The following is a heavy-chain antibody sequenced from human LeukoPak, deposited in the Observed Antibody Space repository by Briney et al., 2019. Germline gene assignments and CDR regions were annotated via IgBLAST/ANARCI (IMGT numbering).Heavy chain of an antibody. Sequence: SETLSLTCTVSGGSISSYCWSWIRQPPGKGLEWIGYIYYSGSTNYNPSLKSRVTISVDTSKNQFSLKLGSVTAADTAVYYCARGGSTVGAHFGFDYWGQGTLVTVSS. CDR3: ARGGSTVGAHFGFDY. V-gene: IGHV4-59*01. CDR1: GGSISSYC. CDR2: IYYSGST. J-gene: IGHJ4*02. D-gene: IGHD1-26*01.